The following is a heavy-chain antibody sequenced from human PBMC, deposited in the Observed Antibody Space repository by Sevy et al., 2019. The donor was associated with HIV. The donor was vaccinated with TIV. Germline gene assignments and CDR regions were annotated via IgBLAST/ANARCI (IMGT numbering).Heavy chain of an antibody. CDR3: ARDHVKDGDLGDYYYFAMDV. CDR1: GFTFSDYY. Sequence: GGSLRLSCAASGFTFSDYYMSWIRQAPGKGLEWISYISGSDDAIYYADSVKGRFSISRDNAKNSLYLQLNSLRPEDTAVYYCARDHVKDGDLGDYYYFAMDVWGQGTTVTVS. V-gene: IGHV3-11*01. J-gene: IGHJ6*02. CDR2: ISGSDDAI. D-gene: IGHD4-17*01.